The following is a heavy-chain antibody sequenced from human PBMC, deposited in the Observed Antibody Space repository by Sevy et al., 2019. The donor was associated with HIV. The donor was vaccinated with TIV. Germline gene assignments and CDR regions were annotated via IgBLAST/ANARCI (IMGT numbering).Heavy chain of an antibody. D-gene: IGHD1-26*01. J-gene: IGHJ4*02. V-gene: IGHV4-39*01. CDR1: GGSISSSSYY. Sequence: SETLSLTCTVSGGSISSSSYYWGWIRQPPGKGLEWIGSIYYSGSTYYNPSLKSRVTISVDTSKNQFSLKLSSVTAAATAVYYCASRSPQTRNSGSYSGAFDYWGQGTLVTVSS. CDR3: ASRSPQTRNSGSYSGAFDY. CDR2: IYYSGST.